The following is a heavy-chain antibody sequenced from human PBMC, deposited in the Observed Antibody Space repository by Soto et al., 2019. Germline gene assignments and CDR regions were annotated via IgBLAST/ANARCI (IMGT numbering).Heavy chain of an antibody. CDR1: GYTFTSYA. CDR2: INAGNGNT. Sequence: QVQLVQSGAEEKKPGASVKVSCKASGYTFTSYAMHWVRQAPGQRLEWMGWINAGNGNTKYSQKFQGRVTITRDTSASTALMELSSLRSEDTAVYYCARAPSWWYFDLWGRGTLVTVSS. CDR3: ARAPSWWYFDL. V-gene: IGHV1-3*05. J-gene: IGHJ2*01.